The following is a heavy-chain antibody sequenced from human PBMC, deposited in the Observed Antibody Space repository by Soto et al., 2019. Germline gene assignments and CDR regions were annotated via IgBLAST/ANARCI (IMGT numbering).Heavy chain of an antibody. V-gene: IGHV1-18*01. J-gene: IGHJ4*02. D-gene: IGHD3-10*01. CDR3: ARGRYGEY. Sequence: QVHLVQSGAEVKKPGASVKVSCKGSGYAFTTYGITWVRQAPGQGLEWMGWISDHNGNTNSAQKLQGRVTVTRDTSTSTDYKELRSLKSDDTALYYCARGRYGEYWGQGALVTVSS. CDR1: GYAFTTYG. CDR2: ISDHNGNT.